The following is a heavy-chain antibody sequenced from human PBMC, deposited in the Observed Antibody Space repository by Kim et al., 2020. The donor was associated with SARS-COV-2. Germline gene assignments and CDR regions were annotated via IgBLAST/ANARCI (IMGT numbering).Heavy chain of an antibody. Sequence: ASVKVSCKASGYTFTTYAMQWVRQAPGQGLEWMGWINPTRGNTKYSDTFQGRVTITRDTPARTAYMELSSLRPEDTAVYYCARSVAIMPPGMDVWGQGTTVTVSS. D-gene: IGHD2-21*01. V-gene: IGHV1-3*01. CDR1: GYTFTTYA. CDR2: INPTRGNT. CDR3: ARSVAIMPPGMDV. J-gene: IGHJ6*02.